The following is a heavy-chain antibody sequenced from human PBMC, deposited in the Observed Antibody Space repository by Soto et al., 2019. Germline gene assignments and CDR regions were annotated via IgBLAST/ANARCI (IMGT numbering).Heavy chain of an antibody. CDR1: GFTFGGYS. CDR2: IDPSSNDR. CDR3: AGDFLTGDPMEAFGY. J-gene: IGHJ4*02. V-gene: IGHV3-21*01. Sequence: EVQLVESGGRLVKPGESLLISCAASGFTFGGYSLSWFRRAPGKGLEWVSSIDPSSNDRHYADSVEGRFTISRDNARSWLYLQMISPTVEETAVYYCAGDFLTGDPMEAFGYWGQGTTVTVSS. D-gene: IGHD2-8*02.